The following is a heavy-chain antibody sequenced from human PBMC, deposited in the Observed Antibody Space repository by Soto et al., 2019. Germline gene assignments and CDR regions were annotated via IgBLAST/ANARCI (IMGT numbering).Heavy chain of an antibody. CDR1: GGSISSGGYS. CDR2: IYHSGST. D-gene: IGHD3-10*01. J-gene: IGHJ6*02. CDR3: ARGAGSGSDYYYYYGMDV. Sequence: PSETLSLTCAVSGGSISSGGYSWSWIRQPPGKGLEWIGYIYHSGSTYYNPSLKSRVTTSVDRSKNQFSLKLSSVTAADTAVYYCARGAGSGSDYYYYYGMDVWGQGTTVTVSS. V-gene: IGHV4-30-2*01.